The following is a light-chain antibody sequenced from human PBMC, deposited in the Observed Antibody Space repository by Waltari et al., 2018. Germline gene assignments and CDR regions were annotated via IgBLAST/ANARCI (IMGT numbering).Light chain of an antibody. J-gene: IGKJ4*01. CDR1: QSISSY. V-gene: IGKV1-39*01. Sequence: DIQMTQSPSSLCASVGDRVTITCRASQSISSYLNWYQQKPGKAPKLLIYAASSLQSGVPSRFSGSGSGTDFTLTISSLQPEDFATYYCQQSYSTPRLTFGGGTKVEIK. CDR3: QQSYSTPRLT. CDR2: AAS.